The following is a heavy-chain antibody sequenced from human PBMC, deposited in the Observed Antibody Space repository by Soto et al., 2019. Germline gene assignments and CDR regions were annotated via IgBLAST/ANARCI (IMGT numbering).Heavy chain of an antibody. Sequence: QVHLVESGGGVVQPGTSLRLSCAASGFSFSIFGMHWVRQAPGKGLEWVAGIWYDGSNKYYADSVKGRFSISRDNSKNTLYLQMHSLRAEDTAVYYCARDDKDEYGADRGGFGCWGQGTLVTVSS. CDR2: IWYDGSNK. D-gene: IGHD2-8*01. CDR1: GFSFSIFG. V-gene: IGHV3-33*01. J-gene: IGHJ4*02. CDR3: ARDDKDEYGADRGGFGC.